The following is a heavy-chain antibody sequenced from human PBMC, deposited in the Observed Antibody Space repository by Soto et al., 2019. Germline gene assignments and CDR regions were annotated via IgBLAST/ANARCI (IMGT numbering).Heavy chain of an antibody. J-gene: IGHJ4*02. V-gene: IGHV3-33*01. CDR2: IWYDGSNK. CDR1: GFTFSSYG. Sequence: QVPLVESGGGVVQPGRSLRLSCAASGFTFSSYGMHWVRQAPGMGLEWVAVIWYDGSNKYYADSVKGLFTISRDNSKNTLYLQMNSLRAEDTAVYYCARGRVVVAATYYFDYWGQGTLVTVS. CDR3: ARGRVVVAATYYFDY. D-gene: IGHD2-15*01.